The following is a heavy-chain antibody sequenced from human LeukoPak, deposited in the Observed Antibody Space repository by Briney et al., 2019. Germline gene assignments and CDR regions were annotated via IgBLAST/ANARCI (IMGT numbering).Heavy chain of an antibody. Sequence: GGSLRLSCAASGFTFISYAIHWVRQAPGKGLEWVAVISFHGTDSFYADSVKGRFTISRDNSKNTLYLQMNSLRAEDTAVYYCAKDDRWLQFCCWGQGTLVTVSA. V-gene: IGHV3-30*04. CDR1: GFTFISYA. D-gene: IGHD5-24*01. CDR2: ISFHGTDS. J-gene: IGHJ4*02. CDR3: AKDDRWLQFCC.